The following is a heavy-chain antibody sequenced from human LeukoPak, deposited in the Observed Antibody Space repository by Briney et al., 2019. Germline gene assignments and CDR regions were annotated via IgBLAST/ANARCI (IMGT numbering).Heavy chain of an antibody. CDR3: ARGLFYYYGSGSYRDY. Sequence: SETLSLTCAAYGGSFSGYYWSWIRQPPGKGLEWIGEINHSGSTNYNPSLKSRVTISVDTSKNQFSLKLSSVTAADTAVYYCARGLFYYYGSGSYRDYWGQGTLVTVSS. CDR2: INHSGST. D-gene: IGHD3-10*01. CDR1: GGSFSGYY. J-gene: IGHJ4*02. V-gene: IGHV4-34*01.